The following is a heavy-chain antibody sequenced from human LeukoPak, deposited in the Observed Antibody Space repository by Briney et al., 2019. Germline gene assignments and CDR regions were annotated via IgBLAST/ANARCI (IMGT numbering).Heavy chain of an antibody. D-gene: IGHD2-2*01. CDR2: IKQDGSEK. Sequence: GGSLRLSCAASGFTFSSYWMSWVRQAPGKGLEWVANIKQDGSEKYYVASVKGRFTISRDNAKNSLYLQMNSLRAEDTAVYYCAKGDCSSTSCPRTDAFDIWGQGTMVTVSS. CDR3: AKGDCSSTSCPRTDAFDI. CDR1: GFTFSSYW. V-gene: IGHV3-7*01. J-gene: IGHJ3*02.